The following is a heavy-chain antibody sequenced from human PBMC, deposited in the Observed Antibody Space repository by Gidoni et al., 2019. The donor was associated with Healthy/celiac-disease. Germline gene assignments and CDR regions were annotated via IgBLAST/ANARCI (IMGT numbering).Heavy chain of an antibody. V-gene: IGHV4-34*01. J-gene: IGHJ4*02. CDR1: GGSFSGYY. CDR3: ARGRANSGYARGSRYFDY. CDR2: INHSGST. D-gene: IGHD5-12*01. Sequence: QVQLQQWGAGLLKPSETLSLTCAVYGGSFSGYYWRWIRQPPGKGLEWIGEINHSGSTNYNPSLKSRVTISVDTSKNQFSLKLSSVTAADTAVYYCARGRANSGYARGSRYFDYWGQGTLVTVSS.